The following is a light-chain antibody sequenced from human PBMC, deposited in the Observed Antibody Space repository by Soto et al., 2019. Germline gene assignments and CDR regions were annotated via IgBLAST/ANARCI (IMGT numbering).Light chain of an antibody. CDR3: FSYIRSGTYV. CDR2: EVS. J-gene: IGLJ1*01. V-gene: IGLV2-14*01. Sequence: QSALTQPASVSGSPGQSITISCTGTSSDVGGYNYVSWYQQHPGKAPKLMIYEVSNRPSGVSNRCSGSKSGNTASLTISGLEAEDETDYYCFSYIRSGTYVFGTGTKVTVL. CDR1: SSDVGGYNY.